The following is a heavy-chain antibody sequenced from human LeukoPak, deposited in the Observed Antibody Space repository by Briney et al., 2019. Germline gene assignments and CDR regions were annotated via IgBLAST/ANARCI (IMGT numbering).Heavy chain of an antibody. V-gene: IGHV1-8*01. CDR1: GYTFTSYD. J-gene: IGHJ3*02. CDR3: ARGGRRDGYNKDAFDI. D-gene: IGHD5-24*01. CDR2: MNPNSGNT. Sequence: GASVKVSCKASGYTFTSYDINWVRQATGQGLEWMGWMNPNSGNTGYAQKFQGRVTMTRNTSISTAYMELSRLRSDDTAVYYCARGGRRDGYNKDAFDIWGQGTMVTVSS.